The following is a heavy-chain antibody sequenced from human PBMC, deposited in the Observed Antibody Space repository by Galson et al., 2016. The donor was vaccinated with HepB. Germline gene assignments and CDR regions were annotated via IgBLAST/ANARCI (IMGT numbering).Heavy chain of an antibody. V-gene: IGHV3-9*01. J-gene: IGHJ4*02. CDR2: ISWNSGNT. CDR3: ARASLSIAFRPPLYYFDY. D-gene: IGHD6-6*01. Sequence: SLRLSCAASGFTFDDYAMHWVRQAPGKGLEWVSGISWNSGNTGYADSVKGRFTISRDNAKNSLYPQMNSLRAEDTALYYCARASLSIAFRPPLYYFDYWGQGTLVTVSS. CDR1: GFTFDDYA.